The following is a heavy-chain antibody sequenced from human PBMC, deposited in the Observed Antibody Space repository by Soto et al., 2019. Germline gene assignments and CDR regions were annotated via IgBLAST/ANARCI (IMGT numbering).Heavy chain of an antibody. CDR1: GFTFCSYG. Sequence: PGGSLRLSCAASGFTFCSYGMHWVRQAPGKGLEWVAVIWYDGSNKYYADSVKGRFTISRDNSKNTLYLQMNSLRAEDTAVYYCARDRRAVAGVLSWWGQGTLVTVSS. CDR3: ARDRRAVAGVLSW. V-gene: IGHV3-33*01. D-gene: IGHD6-19*01. J-gene: IGHJ4*02. CDR2: IWYDGSNK.